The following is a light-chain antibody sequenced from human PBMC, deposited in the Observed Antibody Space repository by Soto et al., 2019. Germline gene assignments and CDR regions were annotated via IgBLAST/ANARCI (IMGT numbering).Light chain of an antibody. J-gene: IGKJ2*01. CDR2: AAS. V-gene: IGKV3-20*01. CDR1: QTINNNF. Sequence: EFVMTQSPGTLSLSPGERATLSCRASQTINNNFLGWYQQKPGQPPRLLIFAASRRATGIPDRFSGSGSGTDFTLTISRLEPGDFGVYYCQQYGSSPPYTFGQGTKLDIK. CDR3: QQYGSSPPYT.